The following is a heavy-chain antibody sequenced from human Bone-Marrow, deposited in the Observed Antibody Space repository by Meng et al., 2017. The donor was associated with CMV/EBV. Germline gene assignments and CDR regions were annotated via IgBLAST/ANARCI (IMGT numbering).Heavy chain of an antibody. V-gene: IGHV3-74*01. CDR3: ASSVMDV. J-gene: IGHJ6*01. Sequence: GESLKISCAASGFTFSNYWMHWVRQAPGKGLVWVSHINNDGSSTNYADSVKGRFTISRDNAKNTLYLQMNSLRAEDTAVYYCASSVMDVWGQGTTVTVYS. CDR2: INNDGSST. CDR1: GFTFSNYW.